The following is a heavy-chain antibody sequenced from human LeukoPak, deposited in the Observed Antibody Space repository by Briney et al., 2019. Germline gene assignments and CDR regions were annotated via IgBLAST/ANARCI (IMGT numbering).Heavy chain of an antibody. CDR3: ARDVYYYARTHLYHNWFDP. CDR1: GYTFTSYY. CDR2: INPSGGST. Sequence: ASVKVSCKASGYTFTSYYMHWVRQAPGQGLEWMGIINPSGGSTSYAQKFQGRVTMTRNTSISTAYMELSSLRSEDTAVYYCARDVYYYARTHLYHNWFDPWGQGTLVTVSS. J-gene: IGHJ5*02. V-gene: IGHV1-46*01. D-gene: IGHD3-10*01.